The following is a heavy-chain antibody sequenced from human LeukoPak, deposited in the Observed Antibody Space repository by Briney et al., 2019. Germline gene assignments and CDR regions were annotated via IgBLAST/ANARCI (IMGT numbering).Heavy chain of an antibody. V-gene: IGHV1-18*01. Sequence: ASVKVSYKASGYTFTSYGISWVRQAPGQGLEWMGWISAYNGNTNYAQKLQGRVTMTTDTSTSTAYMELRSLRSDDTAVYYCARRNQTYYDFWSGYYSWEYFDYWGQGTLVTVSS. J-gene: IGHJ4*02. CDR3: ARRNQTYYDFWSGYYSWEYFDY. D-gene: IGHD3-3*01. CDR1: GYTFTSYG. CDR2: ISAYNGNT.